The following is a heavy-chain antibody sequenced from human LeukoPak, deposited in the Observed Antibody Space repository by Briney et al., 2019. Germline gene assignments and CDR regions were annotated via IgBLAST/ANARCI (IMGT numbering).Heavy chain of an antibody. CDR1: GYNFISYD. V-gene: IGHV1-8*01. J-gene: IGHJ3*02. Sequence: ASVKVSCKASGYNFISYDINWVRQATGQGLEWMGWMNPNSGDTGYAQNFQGRVTMTRDTSISTAYMELSSLRSEDTAVYYCARFLGVWFGESDGFDIWGQGTMLTVSS. CDR3: ARFLGVWFGESDGFDI. D-gene: IGHD3-10*01. CDR2: MNPNSGDT.